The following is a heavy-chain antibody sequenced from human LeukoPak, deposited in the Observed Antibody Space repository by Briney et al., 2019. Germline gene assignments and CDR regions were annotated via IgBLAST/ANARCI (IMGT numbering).Heavy chain of an antibody. V-gene: IGHV3-30-3*01. Sequence: GGSLRLSCAASGFTSSSYAMHWVRQAPGKGLEWVAVISYDGSNKYYADSVKGRFTISRDNSKNTLYLQMNSLRAVDTALYHCAKDPLGGAAAVGWFDPWGQGTLVTVSS. D-gene: IGHD6-13*01. J-gene: IGHJ5*02. CDR3: AKDPLGGAAAVGWFDP. CDR2: ISYDGSNK. CDR1: GFTSSSYA.